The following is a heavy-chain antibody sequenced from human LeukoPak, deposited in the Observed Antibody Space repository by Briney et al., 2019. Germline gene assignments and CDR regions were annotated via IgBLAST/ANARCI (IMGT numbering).Heavy chain of an antibody. D-gene: IGHD2-8*02. Sequence: PGGSLRLSCAASRFTFSSYEMNWVRQAPGKGLEWVSYISSSGSTIYYADSVRGQFSISRDNAKNSLYLQMNSLRAEDTAVYYCARAWWGEGHFDSWGQGTLVTVSS. CDR1: RFTFSSYE. CDR2: ISSSGSTI. V-gene: IGHV3-48*03. J-gene: IGHJ4*02. CDR3: ARAWWGEGHFDS.